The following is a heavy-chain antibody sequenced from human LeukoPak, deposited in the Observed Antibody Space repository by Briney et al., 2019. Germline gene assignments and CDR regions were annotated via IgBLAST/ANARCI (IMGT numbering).Heavy chain of an antibody. J-gene: IGHJ4*02. CDR1: GFTVSNNH. V-gene: IGHV3-53*01. Sequence: PGGSLRLSCAASGFTVSNNHMSWVRQAPGKGLEWVSLIYGGGTTYYADSVKGRFTISSDSSKNTLYLQMNSLRAEDTAVYYCARAPNYGDYGGQWGQGTLVTVSS. D-gene: IGHD4-17*01. CDR3: ARAPNYGDYGGQ. CDR2: IYGGGTT.